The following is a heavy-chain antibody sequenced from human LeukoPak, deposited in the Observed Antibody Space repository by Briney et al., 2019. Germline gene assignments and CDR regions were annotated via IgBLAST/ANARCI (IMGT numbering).Heavy chain of an antibody. D-gene: IGHD1-26*01. Sequence: SETLSLTCTVSGGSISSGDYYWSWIRQPPGKGLEWIGYIYYSGSTYYNPSLKSRVTISVDTSKNQFSLKLGSVTAADTAVYYCARGLNSGSFLFDYWGQGTLVTVSS. CDR3: ARGLNSGSFLFDY. V-gene: IGHV4-30-4*01. CDR2: IYYSGST. J-gene: IGHJ4*02. CDR1: GGSISSGDYY.